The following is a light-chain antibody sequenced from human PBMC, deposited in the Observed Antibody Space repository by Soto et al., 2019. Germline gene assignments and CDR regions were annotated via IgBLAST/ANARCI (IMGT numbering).Light chain of an antibody. CDR1: QSISSSF. CDR2: GAS. J-gene: IGKJ4*01. Sequence: EFVLTQSPGKLSLSPGERATLSCRASQSISSSFLAWYQQKPGQAPRLLIYGASSRGTGIPDRFSGSGSGTYFTLTISSLEPEDFAVYYCQQYRSSPPLTFGRGTKVEIK. V-gene: IGKV3-20*01. CDR3: QQYRSSPPLT.